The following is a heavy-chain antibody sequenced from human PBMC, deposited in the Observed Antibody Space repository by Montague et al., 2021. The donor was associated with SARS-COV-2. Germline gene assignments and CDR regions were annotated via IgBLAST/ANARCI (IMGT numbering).Heavy chain of an antibody. Sequence: SETLSLTCTVSGGSISSSNYFWGWIRQPPGKGLEWIGSIYYSGSXYYXPSLKSRVTISVDTSKNQFSLKLSSVTAADTAVFYCARKTSRGLTIFGVVTASYCFDYWGQGTLVTVSS. D-gene: IGHD3-3*01. CDR1: GGSISSSNYF. V-gene: IGHV4-39*01. J-gene: IGHJ4*02. CDR3: ARKTSRGLTIFGVVTASYCFDY. CDR2: IYYSGSX.